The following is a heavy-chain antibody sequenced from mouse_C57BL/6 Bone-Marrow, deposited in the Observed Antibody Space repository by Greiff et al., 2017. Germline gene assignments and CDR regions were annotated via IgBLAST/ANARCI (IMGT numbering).Heavy chain of an antibody. J-gene: IGHJ3*01. CDR3: ARDLLWFAY. V-gene: IGHV5-4*01. D-gene: IGHD2-10*01. CDR1: GFTFSSYA. Sequence: DVKLQESGGGLVKPGGSLKLSCAASGFTFSSYAMSWVRQTPEKRLEWVATISDGGSYTYYPDNVKGRFTISRDNAKNNLYLQMSHLKSEDTAMYYCARDLLWFAYWGQGTLVTVSA. CDR2: ISDGGSYT.